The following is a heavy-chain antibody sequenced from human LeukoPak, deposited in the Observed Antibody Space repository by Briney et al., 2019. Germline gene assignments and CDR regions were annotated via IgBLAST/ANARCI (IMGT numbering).Heavy chain of an antibody. CDR3: AREYSGYYYTMDV. CDR2: IYHSGHT. Sequence: PSETLSLTCTVSGGSFSSYYWSWIRQTPGKGLEWIGSIYHSGHTYQNPSLKSRVTISVDTSKSQFSLKLGSVTAADTALYYCAREYSGYYYTMDVWGQGTTVIVSS. V-gene: IGHV4-38-2*02. D-gene: IGHD5-12*01. J-gene: IGHJ6*02. CDR1: GGSFSSYY.